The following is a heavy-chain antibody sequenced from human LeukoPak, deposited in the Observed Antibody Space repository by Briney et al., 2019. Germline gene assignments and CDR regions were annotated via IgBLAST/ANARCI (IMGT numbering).Heavy chain of an antibody. CDR3: ARDSSHYLGSSDY. CDR1: GFTFSSYA. V-gene: IGHV3-23*01. J-gene: IGHJ4*02. Sequence: GGSLRLSCAASGFTFSSYAMSWVRQAPGKGLEWVSVISETGGVTHYADSMKGRFTISRDNIKNTLNLQMNSLRAEDTAIYYCARDSSHYLGSSDYWGQGTLVTVSS. D-gene: IGHD6-6*01. CDR2: ISETGGVT.